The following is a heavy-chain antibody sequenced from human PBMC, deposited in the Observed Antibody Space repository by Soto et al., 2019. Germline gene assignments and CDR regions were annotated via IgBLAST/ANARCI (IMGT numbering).Heavy chain of an antibody. Sequence: GGSLRLSCAASGFTFSSYAMHWVRQAPGKGLEWVAVISYDGSNKYYADSVKGRFTISRDNSKNTQYLQMNSLRAEDTAVYYCARGHDWPGGAFDIWGQGTMVTVSS. D-gene: IGHD3-3*01. CDR1: GFTFSSYA. CDR3: ARGHDWPGGAFDI. CDR2: ISYDGSNK. J-gene: IGHJ3*02. V-gene: IGHV3-30*04.